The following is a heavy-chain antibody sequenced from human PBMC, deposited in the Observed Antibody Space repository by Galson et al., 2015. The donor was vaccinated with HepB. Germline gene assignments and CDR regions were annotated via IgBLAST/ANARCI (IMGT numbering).Heavy chain of an antibody. CDR1: GYTFTSYG. CDR2: ISAYNGNT. D-gene: IGHD3-10*01. Sequence: SVKVSCKASGYTFTSYGISWVRQAPGQGLEWMGWISAYNGNTNYAQKLQGRVTMTTDTSTSTAYMELGSLRSDDTAVYHCARDFSTTMVRGVIITSHYYYGMDVWGQGTTVTVSS. J-gene: IGHJ6*02. V-gene: IGHV1-18*04. CDR3: ARDFSTTMVRGVIITSHYYYGMDV.